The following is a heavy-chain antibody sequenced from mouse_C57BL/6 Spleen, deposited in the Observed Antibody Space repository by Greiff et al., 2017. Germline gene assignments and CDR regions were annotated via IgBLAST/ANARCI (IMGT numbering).Heavy chain of an antibody. D-gene: IGHD1-1*01. J-gene: IGHJ2*01. Sequence: QVQLQQPGAELVRPGSSVKLSCKASGYTFTSYWMHWVKQRPIQGLEWIGNIDPSDSETHYNQKFKDKATLTVDKSSSTAYMQLSSLTSEDSAVYYCARGAVGYGSRNFDYWGQGTTLTVSS. CDR1: GYTFTSYW. CDR3: ARGAVGYGSRNFDY. V-gene: IGHV1-52*01. CDR2: IDPSDSET.